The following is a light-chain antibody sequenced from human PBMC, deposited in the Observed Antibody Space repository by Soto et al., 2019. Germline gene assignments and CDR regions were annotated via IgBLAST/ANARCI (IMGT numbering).Light chain of an antibody. J-gene: IGKJ2*01. CDR3: QHYNNAPYT. CDR2: SAS. CDR1: QGISNY. V-gene: IGKV1-27*01. Sequence: DIQMTQSPSSLSASVGDRVTITCRASQGISNYLAWYQQKPGKVPKLLIYSASTLQSGVPSRFSGSGSGTYFTLTISSLEPEDVATYYCQHYNNAPYTFGQGTKLEIK.